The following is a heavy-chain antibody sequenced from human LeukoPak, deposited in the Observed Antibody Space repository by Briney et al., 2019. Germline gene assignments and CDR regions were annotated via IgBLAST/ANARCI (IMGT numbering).Heavy chain of an antibody. J-gene: IGHJ4*02. D-gene: IGHD5-24*01. CDR2: ISAYNGET. V-gene: IGHV1-18*01. CDR1: GFTFANYG. Sequence: ASVRVSCKASGFTFANYGFTWVRQAPGQGLEWMGWISAYNGETNYAQTLQGRVTMTTDTSTSAASLELRGLTSDDTAVYYCTRVAEKHLQYYFDYWGQGTLVTVSS. CDR3: TRVAEKHLQYYFDY.